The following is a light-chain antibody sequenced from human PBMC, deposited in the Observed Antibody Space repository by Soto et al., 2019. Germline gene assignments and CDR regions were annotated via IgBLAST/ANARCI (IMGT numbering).Light chain of an antibody. CDR1: SSDVGSYNL. V-gene: IGLV2-23*01. CDR2: EGS. CDR3: CSYAGSSTCV. J-gene: IGLJ3*02. Sequence: QSALTQPASVSGSPGQSITISCTGTSSDVGSYNLVSWYQQHPGKAPKLMIYEGSKRPSGVSNRFSGSKSGNTASLTISGLQAEEEADYYCCSYAGSSTCVFGGGTKLTVL.